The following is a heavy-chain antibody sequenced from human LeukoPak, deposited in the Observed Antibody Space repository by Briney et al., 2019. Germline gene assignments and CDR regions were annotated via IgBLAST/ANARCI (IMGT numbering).Heavy chain of an antibody. CDR2: IYSSGTT. J-gene: IGHJ6*03. CDR1: GGSITSHY. V-gene: IGHV4-59*08. CDR3: SRHVPSYYYMDV. D-gene: IGHD3-10*02. Sequence: SKTLSLTCTVSGGSITSHYWSWIRQPPGKGLEWIGYIYSSGTTNYNPSLKSRVTISVDTSKNQFSLKLSSVTAADTAVYYCSRHVPSYYYMDVWGKGTTVTVSS.